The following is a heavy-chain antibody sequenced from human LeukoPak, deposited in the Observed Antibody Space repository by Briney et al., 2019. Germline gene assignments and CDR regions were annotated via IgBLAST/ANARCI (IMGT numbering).Heavy chain of an antibody. CDR1: GGTFSSYA. Sequence: GASVKVSCKASGGTFSSYAISWVRQAPGQGLEWMGGIIPIFGTANYAQKFQGRVTITADKSTSTAYMELSSLRSEDTAVYYCASYASRDSSGLNVDYWGQGTLVTVSS. CDR3: ASYASRDSSGLNVDY. CDR2: IIPIFGTA. J-gene: IGHJ4*02. D-gene: IGHD3-22*01. V-gene: IGHV1-69*06.